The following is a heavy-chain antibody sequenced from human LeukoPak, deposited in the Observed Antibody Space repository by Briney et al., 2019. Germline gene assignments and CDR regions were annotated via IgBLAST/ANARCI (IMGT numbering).Heavy chain of an antibody. J-gene: IGHJ6*04. D-gene: IGHD3-3*01. CDR1: GFTFSSYS. CDR3: ARGEYYDFWSGYLDV. CDR2: ISSSSRYI. Sequence: GGSLRLSCGVSGFTFSSYSMNWVRQAPGKGLEWVSAISSSSRYIYSSDSMKGRFTISRDNAKNLLCLQMNSLRAEDTAIYYCARGEYYDFWSGYLDVWGKGTTVTVSS. V-gene: IGHV3-21*06.